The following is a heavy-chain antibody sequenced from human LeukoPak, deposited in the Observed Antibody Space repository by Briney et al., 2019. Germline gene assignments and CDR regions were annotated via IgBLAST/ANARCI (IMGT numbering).Heavy chain of an antibody. CDR3: ARAGYSSSWCFDY. D-gene: IGHD6-13*01. Sequence: GGSLRLSCAASGFTFGSYGMHWVRQAPGKGLEWVTFIRSDGSNKYYADSVKGRFTISRDNSKNTLYLQMNSLRAEDTAVYYCARAGYSSSWCFDYWGQGTLVTVSS. CDR2: IRSDGSNK. CDR1: GFTFGSYG. J-gene: IGHJ4*02. V-gene: IGHV3-30*02.